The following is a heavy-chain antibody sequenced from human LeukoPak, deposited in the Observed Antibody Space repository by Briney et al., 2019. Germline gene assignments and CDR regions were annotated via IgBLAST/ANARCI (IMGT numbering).Heavy chain of an antibody. D-gene: IGHD5-18*01. CDR1: GFAFSSYA. CDR2: LSGSGGST. Sequence: GGSLRLSCVFSGFAFSSYAMSWVRQAPGKGLEWVSSLSGSGGSTYYADSVKGRFTISRDNSKNTLYLQMNSLRVEDTAVYYCAKDPHTGYSFAYWGQGTLVTVSS. V-gene: IGHV3-23*01. J-gene: IGHJ4*02. CDR3: AKDPHTGYSFAY.